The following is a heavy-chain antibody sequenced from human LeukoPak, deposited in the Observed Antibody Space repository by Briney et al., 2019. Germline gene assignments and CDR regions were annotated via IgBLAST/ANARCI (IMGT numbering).Heavy chain of an antibody. J-gene: IGHJ4*02. CDR2: ISSSSTI. Sequence: GGSLRLSCAASGFTFSSYSMNWVRQAPGKGLEWVSYISSSSTIYYADSVKGRFTISRDNAKNSLYLQMNSLRAEDTAVYYCARDRDFWSGQDYWGQGTLVTVSS. CDR3: ARDRDFWSGQDY. D-gene: IGHD3-3*01. V-gene: IGHV3-48*01. CDR1: GFTFSSYS.